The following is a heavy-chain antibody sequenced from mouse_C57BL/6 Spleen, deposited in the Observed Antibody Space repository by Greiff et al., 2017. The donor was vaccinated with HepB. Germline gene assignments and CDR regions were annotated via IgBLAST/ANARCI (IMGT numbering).Heavy chain of an antibody. CDR3: ALYDFYFDY. D-gene: IGHD2-4*01. Sequence: QVHVKQPGAELVKPGASVKMSCKASGYTFTSYWITWVKQRPGQGLEWIGDIYPGSGSTNYNEKFKSKATLTVDTSSSTAYMQLSSLTSEDSAVYYCALYDFYFDYWGQGTTLTVSS. V-gene: IGHV1-55*01. CDR1: GYTFTSYW. CDR2: IYPGSGST. J-gene: IGHJ2*01.